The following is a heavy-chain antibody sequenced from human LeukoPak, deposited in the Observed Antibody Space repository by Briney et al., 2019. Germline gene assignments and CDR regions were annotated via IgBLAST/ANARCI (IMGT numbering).Heavy chain of an antibody. V-gene: IGHV3-21*01. CDR2: ISSSSSYI. J-gene: IGHJ6*04. CDR1: GFTFSSYS. CDR3: AGDYDILTGYAPYYYYGMDV. D-gene: IGHD3-9*01. Sequence: GGSLRLSCAASGFTFSSYSMNWVRQAPGKGLEWVSSISSSSSYIYYADSVKGRFTISRDNDKNSLYLQMNSLRAEDTAVYYCAGDYDILTGYAPYYYYGMDVWGKGTTVTVSS.